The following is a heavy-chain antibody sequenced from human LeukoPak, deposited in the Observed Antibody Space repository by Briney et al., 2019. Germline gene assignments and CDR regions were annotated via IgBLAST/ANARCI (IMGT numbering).Heavy chain of an antibody. J-gene: IGHJ4*02. CDR3: ARDGSSEYYFDY. Sequence: ASVKVSSTASGYTFTSYGISWVRQAPGQGLEWMGWISAYNGNTNYAQKLQGRVTMTTDTSTSTAYMELRSLRSDDTAVYYCARDGSSEYYFDYWGQGTLVTVSS. V-gene: IGHV1-18*01. CDR1: GYTFTSYG. D-gene: IGHD6-6*01. CDR2: ISAYNGNT.